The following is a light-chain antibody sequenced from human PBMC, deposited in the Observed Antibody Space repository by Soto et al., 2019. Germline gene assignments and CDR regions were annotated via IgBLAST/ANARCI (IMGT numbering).Light chain of an antibody. V-gene: IGLV2-14*01. CDR1: ISDIGSHNY. CDR2: EVH. J-gene: IGLJ1*01. CDR3: FSFTTTSTHV. Sequence: QSVLTQPASVSGSPGESITVSCSGSISDIGSHNYVSWYRQYPGEAPKLLIYEVHYRPSGVSSRFSGSKSGNTASLTISGLQVEDEAEYFCFSFTTTSTHVFGTGTKVTVL.